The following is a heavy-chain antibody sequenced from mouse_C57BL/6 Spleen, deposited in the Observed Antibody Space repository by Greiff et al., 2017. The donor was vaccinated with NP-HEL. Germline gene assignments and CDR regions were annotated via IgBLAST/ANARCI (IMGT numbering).Heavy chain of an antibody. Sequence: VQLQQSGAELARPGASVKMSCKASGYTFTSYAMHWVKQRPGQGLEWIGYINPSSGYTKYNPKLKEKDTLTADKSYSTAYMPLSSLTSEDAAVYYCARWGPHAMDYWGQGTSVT. CDR2: INPSSGYT. V-gene: IGHV1-4*01. CDR3: ARWGPHAMDY. CDR1: GYTFTSYA. J-gene: IGHJ4*01.